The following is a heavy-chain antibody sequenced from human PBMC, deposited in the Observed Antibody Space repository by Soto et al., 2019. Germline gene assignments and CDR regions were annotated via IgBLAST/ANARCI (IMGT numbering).Heavy chain of an antibody. CDR3: ARDGYSSSWYVWGSDY. Sequence: SETLSLTCAVSGYSISSGYYWGWIRQPPGKGLEWIGSIYHSGSTYYNPSLKSRVTISVDTSKNQFSLKLSSVTAADTAVYYCARDGYSSSWYVWGSDYWGQGTLVTVSS. CDR1: GYSISSGYY. CDR2: IYHSGST. J-gene: IGHJ4*02. V-gene: IGHV4-38-2*02. D-gene: IGHD6-13*01.